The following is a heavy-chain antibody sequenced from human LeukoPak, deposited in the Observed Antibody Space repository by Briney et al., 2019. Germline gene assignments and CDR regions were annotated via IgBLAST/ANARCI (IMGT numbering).Heavy chain of an antibody. J-gene: IGHJ6*02. Sequence: SQTLSLTCTVSGGSISSGGYYWSWIRQHPGKGLEWIGYIYYSGSTYYNPSLKSRVTISVDTSKNQFSLKLSSVTAADTAVYYCARDSYGSGSYYNHGMDVWGQGTTVTVSS. D-gene: IGHD3-10*01. CDR3: ARDSYGSGSYYNHGMDV. CDR1: GGSISSGGYY. V-gene: IGHV4-31*03. CDR2: IYYSGST.